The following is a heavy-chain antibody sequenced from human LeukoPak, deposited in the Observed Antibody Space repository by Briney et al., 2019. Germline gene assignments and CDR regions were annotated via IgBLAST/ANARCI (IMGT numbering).Heavy chain of an antibody. Sequence: SETLSLTCTVSGGSISSYHWSWVRQPPGKGLEWIGYIYCSGSTNYNPSLKSRVTISVDTSKNQFSLKLSSVTAADTAVYYCARGSALRGIWYFDLWGRGTLVTVSS. J-gene: IGHJ2*01. V-gene: IGHV4-59*01. D-gene: IGHD3-16*01. CDR2: IYCSGST. CDR3: ARGSALRGIWYFDL. CDR1: GGSISSYH.